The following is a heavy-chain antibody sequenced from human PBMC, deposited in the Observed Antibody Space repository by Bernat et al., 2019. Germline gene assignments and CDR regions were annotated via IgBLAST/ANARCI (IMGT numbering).Heavy chain of an antibody. CDR1: LTIYN. CDR3: TRVGAPAHIDY. D-gene: IGHD3-16*01. Sequence: LTIYNFHWVRQDTGQGLEWMGWISPNSGVTNYAQKFQGRVTMTRDTSISTIYMELHGLTSDATALYYCTRVGAPAHIDYW. V-gene: IGHV1-2*02. CDR2: ISPNSGVT. J-gene: IGHJ4*01.